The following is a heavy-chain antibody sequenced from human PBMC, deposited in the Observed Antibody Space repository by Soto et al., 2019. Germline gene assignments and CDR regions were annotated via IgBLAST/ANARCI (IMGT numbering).Heavy chain of an antibody. CDR3: ARDHSHGDYVFNDAFDI. Sequence: QVQLVESGGGVVQPGRSLRLSCAASGFTFSSYGMHWVRQAPGKGLEWVAVIWYDGSNKYYADSVKGRFTISRDNSKNTLYLQMNSLRAEDTAVYYCARDHSHGDYVFNDAFDIWGQGTMVTGSS. CDR2: IWYDGSNK. D-gene: IGHD4-17*01. V-gene: IGHV3-33*01. CDR1: GFTFSSYG. J-gene: IGHJ3*02.